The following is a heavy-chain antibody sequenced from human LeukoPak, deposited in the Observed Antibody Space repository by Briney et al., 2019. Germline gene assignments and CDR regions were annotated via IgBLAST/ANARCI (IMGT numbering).Heavy chain of an antibody. J-gene: IGHJ5*02. CDR3: ATDGAGFDT. CDR2: INIGGTNT. V-gene: IGHV3-11*01. CDR1: GFTFNDYY. Sequence: GGSLRLSCAAFGFTFNDYYMSWIRQAPGKGLEWLSYINIGGTNTHYADSVKGRFTISRDNAKKSLYLEMNNLRAEDTAVHYCATDGAGFDTWGQGVLVTVSS.